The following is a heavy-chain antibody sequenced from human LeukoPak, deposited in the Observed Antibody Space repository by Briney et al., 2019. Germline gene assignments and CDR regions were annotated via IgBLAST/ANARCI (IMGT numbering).Heavy chain of an antibody. V-gene: IGHV3-74*01. Sequence: GGSLRLSCAASGFTFSTYLMHWVRQAPGKGLVWVSRISGDGGITAYADSVKGRFTISRDSAKNTLYLQMNSLRAEDTALYYCAKDGPGFDYWGQGTLVTVSS. J-gene: IGHJ4*02. CDR3: AKDGPGFDY. D-gene: IGHD1-14*01. CDR2: ISGDGGIT. CDR1: GFTFSTYL.